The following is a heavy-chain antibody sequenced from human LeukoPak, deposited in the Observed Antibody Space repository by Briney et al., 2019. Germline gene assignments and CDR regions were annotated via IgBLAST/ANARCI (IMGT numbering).Heavy chain of an antibody. V-gene: IGHV3-48*02. CDR1: GFIFSSFS. J-gene: IGHJ6*02. CDR2: IKSSSSII. Sequence: GGSLRLSCAASGFIFSSFSMNWVRQAPGKGPEWVSYIKSSSSIIYYADSVKGRFTISRDNAKSSLYLQMNSLRDEDTAVYYCAREGYYNMDVWGQGTTVTVSS. CDR3: AREGYYNMDV.